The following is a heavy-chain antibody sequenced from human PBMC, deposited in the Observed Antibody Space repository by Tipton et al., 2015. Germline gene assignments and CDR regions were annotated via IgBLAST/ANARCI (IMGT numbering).Heavy chain of an antibody. CDR1: GYSISSGHY. CDR2: IFHRGDT. J-gene: IGHJ1*01. V-gene: IGHV4-38-2*01. D-gene: IGHD4-11*01. CDR3: ARGYSNYWGY. Sequence: TLSLTCDVSGYSISSGHYWGWIRQPPGKGLEWIGSIFHRGDTNYNPSLKSRITISVDKSKNQFSLKLTSVTAADTAVYYCARGYSNYWGYWGQGTLVTVS.